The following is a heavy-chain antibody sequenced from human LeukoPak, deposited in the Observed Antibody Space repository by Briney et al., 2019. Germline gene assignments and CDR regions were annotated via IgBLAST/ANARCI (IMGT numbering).Heavy chain of an antibody. D-gene: IGHD1-14*01. CDR2: FSSSSSYI. CDR3: VGQTWGEPEHYYYGMDV. J-gene: IGHJ6*02. CDR1: GVTFSSIS. Sequence: GGSLRLSCAASGVTFSSISMNWVRQSPGHVLQPVSSFSSSSSYIYYADSVKGRFTISRDNAKNSLYLQMNSLRAEDTAVYYCVGQTWGEPEHYYYGMDVWGQGTTVTVSS. V-gene: IGHV3-21*01.